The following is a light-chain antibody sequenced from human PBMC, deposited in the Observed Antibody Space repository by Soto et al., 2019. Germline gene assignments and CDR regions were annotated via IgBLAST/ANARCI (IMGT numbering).Light chain of an antibody. CDR1: SSDVGGYNY. Sequence: QSALTQPRSVSGSPGQSVTISCTGTSSDVGGYNYVSSYQQHPGKAPTLMIYDVSKRPSGVPDRFSGSKSGNTASLTISGLQAEDEADYYCCSYAGSYTWVFGGGPKLTVL. CDR3: CSYAGSYTWV. CDR2: DVS. J-gene: IGLJ3*02. V-gene: IGLV2-11*01.